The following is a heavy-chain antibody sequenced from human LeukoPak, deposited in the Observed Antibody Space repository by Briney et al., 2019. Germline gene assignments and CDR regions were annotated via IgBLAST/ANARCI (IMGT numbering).Heavy chain of an antibody. V-gene: IGHV3-21*01. CDR3: ARALWSGPVYYGMDV. D-gene: IGHD3-10*01. J-gene: IGHJ6*02. Sequence: GSLRLSCAASGFTFSNYNFYWVRQAPGKGLEWVSSISSTSSYIYYADSMKGRFTISRDNAKNSLYLQMNSLRAEDTAVYYCARALWSGPVYYGMDVWGQGTTVTVSS. CDR2: ISSTSSYI. CDR1: GFTFSNYN.